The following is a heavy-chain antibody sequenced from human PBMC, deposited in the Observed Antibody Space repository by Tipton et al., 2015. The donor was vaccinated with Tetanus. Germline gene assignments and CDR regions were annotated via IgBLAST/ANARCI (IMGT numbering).Heavy chain of an antibody. CDR3: ARVPEVGDLGFDY. CDR1: GGSFSGYY. J-gene: IGHJ4*02. D-gene: IGHD3-10*01. V-gene: IGHV4-34*01. CDR2: INHSGST. Sequence: TLSLTCAVYGGSFSGYYWSWIRQPPGKGLEWIGEINHSGSTNYNPSLKSRVTISVDTSKNQFSLKLSSVTAADTAVYYCARVPEVGDLGFDYWGQGTLVTVSS.